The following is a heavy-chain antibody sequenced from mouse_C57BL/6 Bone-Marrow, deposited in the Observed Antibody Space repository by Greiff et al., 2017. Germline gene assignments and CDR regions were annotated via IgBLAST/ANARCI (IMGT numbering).Heavy chain of an antibody. Sequence: QVTLKVCGPGILQSSQTLSLTCSFSGFSLSTSGMGVSWIRQPSGKGLEWLAHIYCDDDKRYNPSLKSRLTIAKDTSRNQVFLKITSVDTADTATYDCARTIYYGNYEGYFDYWGQGTTVTVSS. D-gene: IGHD2-1*01. J-gene: IGHJ2*01. CDR2: IYCDDDK. CDR3: ARTIYYGNYEGYFDY. CDR1: GFSLSTSGMG. V-gene: IGHV8-12*01.